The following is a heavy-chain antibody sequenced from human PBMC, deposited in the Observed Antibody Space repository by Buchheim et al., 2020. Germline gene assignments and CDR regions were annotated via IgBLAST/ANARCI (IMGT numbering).Heavy chain of an antibody. CDR2: IYTSGST. J-gene: IGHJ4*02. CDR3: ARYDSSGYRKYYFDY. CDR1: GGSISSGSYY. V-gene: IGHV4-61*02. D-gene: IGHD3-22*01. Sequence: QVQLQESGPGLVKPSQTLSLTCTVSGGSISSGSYYWRWIRQPAGKGLEWIGRIYTSGSTNYNPSLKSRVTISVDTSKNQFSLKLSSVTAADTAVYYCARYDSSGYRKYYFDYWGQGTL.